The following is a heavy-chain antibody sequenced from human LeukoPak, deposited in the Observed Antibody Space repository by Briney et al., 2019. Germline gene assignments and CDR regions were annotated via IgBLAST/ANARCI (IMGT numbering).Heavy chain of an antibody. D-gene: IGHD3-22*01. V-gene: IGHV1-2*02. J-gene: IGHJ3*02. CDR1: GYTFTGYY. CDR3: ARESSLSGYSSDAFDI. CDR2: INPNNGGT. Sequence: ASVKVSCKASGYTFTGYYMRWVRQAPGQGLKWMGWINPNNGGTNYAQKFQGRVTMTRDTSISTAYMELSRLRFDDTAVYYCARESSLSGYSSDAFDIWGQGTMVTVSS.